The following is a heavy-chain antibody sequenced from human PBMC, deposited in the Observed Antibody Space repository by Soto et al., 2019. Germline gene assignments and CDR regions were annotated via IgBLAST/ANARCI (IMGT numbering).Heavy chain of an antibody. V-gene: IGHV5-51*01. D-gene: IGHD3-3*01. CDR1: GYSFTSYW. CDR3: AKGMYYDFWSGYGQRDYYYYGMDV. J-gene: IGHJ6*02. Sequence: PGESLKISCKGSGYSFTSYWIGWVRQMPGKGLEWMGIIYPGDSDTRYSPSFQGQVTISADKSISTAYLQWSSLKASDTAMYYCAKGMYYDFWSGYGQRDYYYYGMDVWGQGTTVTAP. CDR2: IYPGDSDT.